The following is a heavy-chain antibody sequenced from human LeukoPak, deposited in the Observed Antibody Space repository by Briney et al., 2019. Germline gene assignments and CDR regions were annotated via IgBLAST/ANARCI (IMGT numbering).Heavy chain of an antibody. CDR2: ISSSSNYI. Sequence: GGSLRLSCAASGFSFSSNSMNWVRQAPGKGLEWVSSISSSSNYIYYADSVKGRYTMSRDNAKNSLYLQMNSLRAEDTAVYYCARDYPYSGYDYGPFDYWGQGTLVTVSS. J-gene: IGHJ4*02. D-gene: IGHD5-12*01. CDR1: GFSFSSNS. V-gene: IGHV3-21*01. CDR3: ARDYPYSGYDYGPFDY.